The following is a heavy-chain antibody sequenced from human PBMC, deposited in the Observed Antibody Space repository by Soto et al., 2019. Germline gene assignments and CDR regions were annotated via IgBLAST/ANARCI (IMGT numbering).Heavy chain of an antibody. V-gene: IGHV1-2*02. D-gene: IGHD3-22*01. J-gene: IGHJ4*02. CDR3: AIDQTEIVVPSRPLDY. CDR2: INPNSGGT. CDR1: GYTFTGYY. Sequence: ASVKVSCKASGYTFTGYYMHWVRQAPGQGLEWMVWINPNSGGTNYAQKFQSKVTMTRDTSISTAYMELSRLRSDDTAVYYCAIDQTEIVVPSRPLDYWGQGTLVTVSS.